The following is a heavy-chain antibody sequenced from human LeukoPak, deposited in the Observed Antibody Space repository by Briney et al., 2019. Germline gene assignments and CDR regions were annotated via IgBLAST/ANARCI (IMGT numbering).Heavy chain of an antibody. Sequence: PGGSLRLSCAASGFTFSSYAMSWVRQAPGKGLELVSGISGSGGTTYYADSVKGRFTISRDNAKNSLYLQMNSLRAEDTAVYYCARDAKWFDPWGQGTLVTVS. J-gene: IGHJ5*02. CDR3: ARDAKWFDP. CDR2: ISGSGGTT. CDR1: GFTFSSYA. V-gene: IGHV3-23*01.